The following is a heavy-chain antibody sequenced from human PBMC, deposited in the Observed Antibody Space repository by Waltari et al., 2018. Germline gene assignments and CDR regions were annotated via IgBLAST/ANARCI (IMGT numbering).Heavy chain of an antibody. V-gene: IGHV4-38-2*02. Sequence: QVQLQESGPGLVKPSETLSLTCTVSGYSISSGYYWGWIRQPPGKGLEWIGSIYHSGSTYYNPSLKGRVTISVDTSKNQFSLKLSSVTAADTAVYYCARGYHYFDYWGQGTLVTVSS. CDR3: ARGYHYFDY. CDR2: IYHSGST. D-gene: IGHD5-18*01. J-gene: IGHJ4*02. CDR1: GYSISSGYY.